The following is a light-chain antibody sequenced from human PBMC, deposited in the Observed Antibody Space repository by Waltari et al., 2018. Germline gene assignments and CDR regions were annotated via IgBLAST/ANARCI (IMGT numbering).Light chain of an antibody. J-gene: IGKJ3*01. CDR2: AAS. V-gene: IGKV1-9*01. Sequence: DIQLTQSPSFLSASVGDRVTITCRASQGISSYLAWYQRKPGKAPKLLIYAASTLQSGVPSRFSGSGYGTEFTLTISSLQPEDFATYYCQQQKGYPPTFGPGTKVDVK. CDR3: QQQKGYPPT. CDR1: QGISSY.